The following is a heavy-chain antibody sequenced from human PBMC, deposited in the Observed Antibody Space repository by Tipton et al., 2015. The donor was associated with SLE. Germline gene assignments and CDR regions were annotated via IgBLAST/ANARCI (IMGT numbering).Heavy chain of an antibody. Sequence: TLSLTCTVYGGSFSGYYWSWIRQPPGKGLEWIGEINHSGSTNYNPSLKSRVTISVDTSKNQFSLKLSSVTAADTAVYYCARGRAFDYWGQGTLVTVSS. J-gene: IGHJ4*02. CDR3: ARGRAFDY. V-gene: IGHV4-34*01. CDR1: GGSFSGYY. CDR2: INHSGST.